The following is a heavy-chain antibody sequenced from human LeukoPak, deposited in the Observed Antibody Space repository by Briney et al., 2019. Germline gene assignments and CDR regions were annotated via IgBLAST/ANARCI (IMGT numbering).Heavy chain of an antibody. D-gene: IGHD3-3*01. J-gene: IGHJ6*02. CDR2: IIPIFGTA. V-gene: IGHV1-69*13. Sequence: ASVKVSCKASGGTFSSYAISWVRQAPGQGLEWMGGIIPIFGTANYAQKFQGRVTITADESTSTAYMELSSLRSEDTAVYYCARVPLGRFLLHYYGMDVWGQGTTVTASS. CDR3: ARVPLGRFLLHYYGMDV. CDR1: GGTFSSYA.